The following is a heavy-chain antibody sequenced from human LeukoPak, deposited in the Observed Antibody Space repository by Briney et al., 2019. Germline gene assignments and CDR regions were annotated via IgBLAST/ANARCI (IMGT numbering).Heavy chain of an antibody. D-gene: IGHD6-19*01. CDR1: GYTFPSYD. CDR3: ARGPGSGWNYYYYYMDV. CDR2: MTPNSGNT. V-gene: IGHV1-8*01. J-gene: IGHJ6*03. Sequence: ASVKLFCKASGYTFPSYDINGVRQASGQGLECMGWMTPNSGNTGYAQKFQGRVTMTRNTSIGTAYMELSSLGSEDTAVYYCARGPGSGWNYYYYYMDVWGKGTTVTVSS.